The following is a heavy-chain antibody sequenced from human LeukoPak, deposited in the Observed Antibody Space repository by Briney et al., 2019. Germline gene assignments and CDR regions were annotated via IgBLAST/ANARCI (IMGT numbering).Heavy chain of an antibody. CDR3: ARDLH. Sequence: GASVKVSCKASGYTFTSYGISWVRQAPGQGLEWMGWINPNSGGTNYAQKFQGRVTMTRDTSISTAYMEPSRLRSDDTAVYYCARDLHWGQGTLVTVSS. CDR2: INPNSGGT. V-gene: IGHV1-2*02. CDR1: GYTFTSYG. J-gene: IGHJ1*01.